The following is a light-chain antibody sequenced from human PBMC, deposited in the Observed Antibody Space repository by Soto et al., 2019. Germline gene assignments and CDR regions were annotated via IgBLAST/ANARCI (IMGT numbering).Light chain of an antibody. CDR1: QSVSSS. J-gene: IGKJ2*01. CDR3: QQRSNWPRT. V-gene: IGKV3-11*01. CDR2: DAS. Sequence: EIVMTQSPATLSVSPGERATLSCRASQSVSSSLAWFQHKPGQAPRLLIYDASNRATGIPARFSGSGSGTDFTLTISSLEPEDFAIYYCQQRSNWPRTFGQGTKLEIK.